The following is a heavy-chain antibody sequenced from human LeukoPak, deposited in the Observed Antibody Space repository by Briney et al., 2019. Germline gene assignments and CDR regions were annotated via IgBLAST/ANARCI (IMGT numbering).Heavy chain of an antibody. CDR1: GYSFASYW. J-gene: IGHJ4*02. CDR3: ARLSCSGGGCYSNFDY. V-gene: IGHV5-51*01. Sequence: GESLKISCKGSGYSFASYWIGWVRQMPGKGLEWMGIIYSGDSHTSYSPSFEGRVTISADKSFSTAYLQWSSLKASDTAVYYCARLSCSGGGCYSNFDYWGQGTRVTVSS. CDR2: IYSGDSHT. D-gene: IGHD2-15*01.